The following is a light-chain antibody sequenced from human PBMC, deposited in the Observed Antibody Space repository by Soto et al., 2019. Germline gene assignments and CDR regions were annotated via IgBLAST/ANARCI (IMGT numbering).Light chain of an antibody. CDR1: SSDVGGYNY. J-gene: IGLJ1*01. V-gene: IGLV2-8*01. Sequence: QSALTQPPSASGSPGQSVTISCTGTSSDVGGYNYVSWYQQHPGKAPKLMIYKVSKRPSGVPDRFSGSKSGNTASLTVSGLQAEDEADYYCSSYVGSNNSPYVFGTGTKVTVL. CDR3: SSYVGSNNSPYV. CDR2: KVS.